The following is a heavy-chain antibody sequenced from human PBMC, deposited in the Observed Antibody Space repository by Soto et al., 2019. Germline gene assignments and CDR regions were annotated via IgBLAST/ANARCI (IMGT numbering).Heavy chain of an antibody. CDR1: GGNFRRYV. J-gene: IGHJ6*02. V-gene: IGHV1-69*05. D-gene: IGHD3-10*01. Sequence: VKVSCLASGGNFRRYVFRWVRQAPGQGLEWLGWVCPIFGTPSHEQKFQGGVTVTTDETTSTAYLELPSLTSESTAMYYCVFGDCTTTSFAYFFYGLDIWGQGSPVTVSS. CDR2: VCPIFGTP. CDR3: VFGDCTTTSFAYFFYGLDI.